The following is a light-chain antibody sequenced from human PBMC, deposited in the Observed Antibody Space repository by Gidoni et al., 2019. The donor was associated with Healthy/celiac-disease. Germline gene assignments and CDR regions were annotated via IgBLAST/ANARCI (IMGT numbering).Light chain of an antibody. V-gene: IGKV3D-11*02. CDR2: DAS. Sequence: EIVLTQSPATLSLSPRERATLSCRASQSVSSYLAWYQQKPGQAPRLLIYDASNRATGIPARFRGSGPGTDFTLTISSLEPEDFAVYYCQQRSNWPFTFGGGTKVEIK. J-gene: IGKJ4*01. CDR3: QQRSNWPFT. CDR1: QSVSSY.